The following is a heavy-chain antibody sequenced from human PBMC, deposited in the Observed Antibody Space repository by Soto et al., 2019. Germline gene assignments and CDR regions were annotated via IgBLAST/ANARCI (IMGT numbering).Heavy chain of an antibody. CDR1: GFSLSTSGMC. D-gene: IGHD6-13*01. CDR2: IDWDDDK. V-gene: IGHV2-70*01. CDR3: ARTPPVAAAGILSYYYYGMDV. J-gene: IGHJ6*02. Sequence: SGPTLVNPTQTLTLTCTFSGFSLSTSGMCVSWIRQPPGKALEWLALIDWDDDKYYSTSLKTRLTISKDTSKNQVVLTMTNMDPVDTATYYCARTPPVAAAGILSYYYYGMDVWGQGTTVTVSS.